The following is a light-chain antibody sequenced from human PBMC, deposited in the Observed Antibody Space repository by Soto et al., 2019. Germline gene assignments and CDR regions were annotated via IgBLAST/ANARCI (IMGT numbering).Light chain of an antibody. CDR2: GDN. CDR1: SSNIGAGFH. J-gene: IGLJ1*01. V-gene: IGLV1-40*01. CDR3: QSYDGSLSGYV. Sequence: QSVLTQSPSVSGAPGERVTISCTGSSSNIGAGFHVHWYQHLPGTAPRLLIYGDNNRPSGVPDRFSGSKSGTSASLAITGLQAEDEGDYYCQSYDGSLSGYVFGTGTKSPS.